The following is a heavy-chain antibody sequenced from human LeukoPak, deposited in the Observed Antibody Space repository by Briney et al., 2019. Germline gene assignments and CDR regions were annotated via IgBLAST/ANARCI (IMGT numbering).Heavy chain of an antibody. Sequence: GGSLRLSCAASGFTLSSYAMSWVRQAPGKGLEWVSAISGSGGSTYYADSVKGRFTISRDNSKNTLYLQMSSLRAGDTAIYYCARRHSIVTTFDYWGQGTLVTVSS. J-gene: IGHJ4*02. V-gene: IGHV3-23*01. CDR2: ISGSGGST. D-gene: IGHD4-11*01. CDR3: ARRHSIVTTFDY. CDR1: GFTLSSYA.